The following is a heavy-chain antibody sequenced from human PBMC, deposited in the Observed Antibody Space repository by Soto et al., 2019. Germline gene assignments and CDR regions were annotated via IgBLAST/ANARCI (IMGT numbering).Heavy chain of an antibody. CDR2: IYPGDSDT. Sequence: GESLKISCKGSGYSFTSYWIGWVRQMPGKGLEWMGIIYPGDSDTRYSPSFQDQVTISADKLISTAYLQWSSLKASDTAVYYSARHKVDNGGGFRAYYGLDAWVKGARVTVSS. V-gene: IGHV5-51*01. CDR1: GYSFTSYW. CDR3: ARHKVDNGGGFRAYYGLDA. D-gene: IGHD2-8*01. J-gene: IGHJ6*04.